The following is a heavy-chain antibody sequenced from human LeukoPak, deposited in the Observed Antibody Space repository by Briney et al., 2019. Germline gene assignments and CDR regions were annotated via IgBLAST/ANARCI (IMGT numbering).Heavy chain of an antibody. D-gene: IGHD3-22*01. CDR3: ARAPYDSSGYYLTPPHFDY. V-gene: IGHV1-69*13. CDR1: GYTFTSYY. Sequence: ASVKVSCKASGYTFTSYYMHWVRQAPGQGLEWMGGIIPIFGTANYAQKFQGRVTITADESTSTAYMELSSLRSEDTAVYYCARAPYDSSGYYLTPPHFDYWGQGTLVTVSS. CDR2: IIPIFGTA. J-gene: IGHJ4*02.